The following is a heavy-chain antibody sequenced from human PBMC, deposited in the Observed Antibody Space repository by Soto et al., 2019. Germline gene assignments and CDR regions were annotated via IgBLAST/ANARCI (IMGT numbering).Heavy chain of an antibody. V-gene: IGHV3-74*01. CDR2: ISSDGSST. Sequence: EVQLVESGGGLVQPGGSLRLSCAASGFTFRSYWMHWVRQAPGKGLAWVARISSDGSSTSYADSVKGRFTISRDNAKNTLYLQLNSLRAEDTAVYYCALKHSSSWAYFYYYMDVWGKRTKVTLSS. CDR3: ALKHSSSWAYFYYYMDV. J-gene: IGHJ6*03. CDR1: GFTFRSYW. D-gene: IGHD6-13*01.